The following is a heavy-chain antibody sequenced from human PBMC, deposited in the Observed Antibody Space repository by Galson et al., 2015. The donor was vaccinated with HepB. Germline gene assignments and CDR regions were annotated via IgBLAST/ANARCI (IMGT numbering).Heavy chain of an antibody. V-gene: IGHV4-61*02. CDR2: IYTSGST. D-gene: IGHD3-3*01. Sequence: TLSLTCTVSGGSITNNGYYWSWIRQPAGKGLEWIGRIYTSGSTNYNPSLKSRVTMSVDTSKNQFSLKLSSVTAADTAVYYCARDNPSYYDFWSGYPLGYWGQGTLVTVSS. CDR3: ARDNPSYYDFWSGYPLGY. J-gene: IGHJ4*02. CDR1: GGSITNNGYY.